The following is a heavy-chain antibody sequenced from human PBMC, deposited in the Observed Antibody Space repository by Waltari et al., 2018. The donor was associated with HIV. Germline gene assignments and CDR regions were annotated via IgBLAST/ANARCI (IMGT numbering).Heavy chain of an antibody. CDR2: VDSNDNT. D-gene: IGHD3-10*01. CDR3: ARMHRYYGSVQSRYFYFGFDV. J-gene: IGHJ6*02. V-gene: IGHV3-53*01. Sequence: EVQMVGSGGDLTQPGGSLRLYCVISGFDVSSNYMGWVRQAPGKGQECDAIVDSNDNTYYLDSGKCRISIVRGKSKNTVYLQMNNLRAEDTAVYYCARMHRYYGSVQSRYFYFGFDVWGQGTTVTVS. CDR1: GFDVSSNY.